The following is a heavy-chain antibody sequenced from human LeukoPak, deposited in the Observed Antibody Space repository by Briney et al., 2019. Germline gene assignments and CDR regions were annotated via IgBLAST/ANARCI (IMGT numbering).Heavy chain of an antibody. D-gene: IGHD2-2*01. CDR3: ASEPELLSYGMDV. CDR1: GFTFSSYE. Sequence: GGSLRLSCAASGFTFSSYEMNWVRQAPGKGLGWVSYISSSGSTIYYADSVKGRFTISRDNAKNSLYLQMNSLRAEDTAVYYCASEPELLSYGMDVWGQGTTVTVSS. J-gene: IGHJ6*02. CDR2: ISSSGSTI. V-gene: IGHV3-48*03.